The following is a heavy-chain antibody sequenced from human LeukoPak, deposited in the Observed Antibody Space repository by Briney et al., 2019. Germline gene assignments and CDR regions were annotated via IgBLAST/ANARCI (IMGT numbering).Heavy chain of an antibody. Sequence: GASVKVSCKASGGTFSSYAINWVRQAPGQGLEWMGGIIPIFGTANYAQKFQGRVTITADESTSTAYMELSSLRSEDTAVYYCARVVWGSSTGVDYWGQGTLVTVSS. V-gene: IGHV1-69*13. CDR2: IIPIFGTA. J-gene: IGHJ4*02. CDR1: GGTFSSYA. CDR3: ARVVWGSSTGVDY. D-gene: IGHD2-2*01.